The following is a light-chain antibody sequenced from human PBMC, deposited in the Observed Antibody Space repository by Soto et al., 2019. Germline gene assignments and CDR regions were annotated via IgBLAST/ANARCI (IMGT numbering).Light chain of an antibody. Sequence: QSVLTQPPSMSAAPGQKVTISCSGSSSNIGNNYVSWYQQLPGTAPKLLIFENNKRPSGIPDRFSGSTSGTSATLGITGLQTGDEADYYCGTWENSLSAGVFGGGTKVTVL. CDR1: SSNIGNNY. V-gene: IGLV1-51*02. CDR2: ENN. J-gene: IGLJ2*01. CDR3: GTWENSLSAGV.